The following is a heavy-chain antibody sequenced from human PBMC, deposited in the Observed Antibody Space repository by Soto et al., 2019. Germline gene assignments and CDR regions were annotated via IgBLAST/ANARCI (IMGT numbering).Heavy chain of an antibody. CDR3: ARSPFGSGEDY. V-gene: IGHV1-46*03. CDR2: IDPSGGTT. D-gene: IGHD3-10*01. J-gene: IGHJ4*02. Sequence: GASVKVSCKASGYTFTSYYMHWVRQAPGQGLEWMGIIDPSGGTTTYAQKFQDRVTMTRDTSTSTVYMELSSLGSEDTAVYYCARSPFGSGEDYWGQGTLVTVSS. CDR1: GYTFTSYY.